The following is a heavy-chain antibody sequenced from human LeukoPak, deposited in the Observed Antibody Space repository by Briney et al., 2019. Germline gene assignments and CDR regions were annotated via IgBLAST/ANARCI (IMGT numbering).Heavy chain of an antibody. CDR2: INHSGST. D-gene: IGHD5-24*01. V-gene: IGHV4-34*01. Sequence: PSETLSLTCAVYGESFSGYYWSWIRRPPGKGLGWIGEINHSGSTNYNPSLKSRVTISVDTSKNQFSLKLSSVTAADTAVYYCARGHRRDGYNKRYYYYYGMDVWGQGTTVTVSS. CDR1: GESFSGYY. CDR3: ARGHRRDGYNKRYYYYYGMDV. J-gene: IGHJ6*02.